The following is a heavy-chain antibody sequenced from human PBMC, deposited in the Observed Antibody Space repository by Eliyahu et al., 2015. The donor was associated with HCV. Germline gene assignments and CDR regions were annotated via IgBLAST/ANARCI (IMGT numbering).Heavy chain of an antibody. V-gene: IGHV4-61*02. J-gene: IGHJ4*02. CDR3: ARSPPRLLSPPFDY. D-gene: IGHD3-3*01. Sequence: QMQLQESGPGLVKPSETLSLTCTVSGGXVSGGTDYWSWIRQPAGKGLEWMGRVHTSGSTNYNPSLKSRVTISIDTSKNQFSLRLNSVTAADTAVYYCARSPPRLLSPPFDYWGQGAPVIVSS. CDR2: VHTSGST. CDR1: GGXVSGGTDY.